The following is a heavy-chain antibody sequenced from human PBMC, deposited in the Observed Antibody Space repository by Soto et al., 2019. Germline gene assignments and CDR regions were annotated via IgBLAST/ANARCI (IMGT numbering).Heavy chain of an antibody. CDR2: ISAYNGNT. CDR3: ARDGYSSSVGANYYHYYGMDV. CDR1: GYTFTSYS. D-gene: IGHD6-6*01. V-gene: IGHV1-18*04. Sequence: SVKVSCKASGYTFTSYSISWVRQAPGQGLEWIGWISAYNGNTNYAQKLQGRVTMTTDTSTSTAYMELRSLRSDDTAVYYCARDGYSSSVGANYYHYYGMDVWGQGTTVTVSS. J-gene: IGHJ6*02.